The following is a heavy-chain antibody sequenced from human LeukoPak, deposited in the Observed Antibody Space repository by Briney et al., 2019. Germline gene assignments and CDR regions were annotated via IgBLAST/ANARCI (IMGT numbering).Heavy chain of an antibody. J-gene: IGHJ6*03. CDR2: IKQDGSEK. D-gene: IGHD3-3*01. Sequence: GGSLRLSCAASGFTFSSYAMHWVRQAPGKGLEWVANIKQDGSEKYYVDSVKGRFTISRDNAKNSLYLQMNSLRAEDTAVYYCAREGPLGVVISMDVWGKGTTVTVSS. CDR1: GFTFSSYA. CDR3: AREGPLGVVISMDV. V-gene: IGHV3-7*01.